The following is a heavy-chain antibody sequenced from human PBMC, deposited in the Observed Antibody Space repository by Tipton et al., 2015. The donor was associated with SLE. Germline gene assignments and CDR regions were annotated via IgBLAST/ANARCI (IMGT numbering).Heavy chain of an antibody. V-gene: IGHV4-59*11. J-gene: IGHJ4*02. CDR1: GGSISSHY. CDR2: LYYSGST. D-gene: IGHD5-24*01. Sequence: TLSLTCTVSGGSISSHYWGWIRQPPGKGLEWIGYLYYSGSTNYNPSLKSRVTISVDTSKNQFSLKLSSVTAADTAVYYCARGDGYNFDYWGQGTLVTVSS. CDR3: ARGDGYNFDY.